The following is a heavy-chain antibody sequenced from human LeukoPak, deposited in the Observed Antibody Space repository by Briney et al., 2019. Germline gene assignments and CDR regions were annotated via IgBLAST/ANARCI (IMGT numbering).Heavy chain of an antibody. CDR1: GGSISTYY. CDR2: IYYSGST. D-gene: IGHD1-26*01. V-gene: IGHV4-59*01. CDR3: ARSSSTGSYWADY. J-gene: IGHJ4*02. Sequence: KPSETLSLTCTVSGGSISTYYWSWIRQPPGKGLEWIGYIYYSGSTNYNPSLKSRVTISVDTSKNQFSLKLSSVTAADTAVYYCARSSSTGSYWADYRGQGTLVTVSS.